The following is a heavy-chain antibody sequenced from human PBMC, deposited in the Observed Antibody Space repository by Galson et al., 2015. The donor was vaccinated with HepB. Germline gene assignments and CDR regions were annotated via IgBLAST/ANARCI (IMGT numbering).Heavy chain of an antibody. D-gene: IGHD4-17*01. V-gene: IGHV3-7*03. J-gene: IGHJ4*02. Sequence: LRLSCAASGFILNYYWMSWVRQAPGKGLEWVAKIKGDGSDKYYVDSVRGRFSISRDNDKNSLSLQMNSLRGEDTAVYYCARGLSTVSYFDIWGQGALVSVS. CDR2: IKGDGSDK. CDR1: GFILNYYW. CDR3: ARGLSTVSYFDI.